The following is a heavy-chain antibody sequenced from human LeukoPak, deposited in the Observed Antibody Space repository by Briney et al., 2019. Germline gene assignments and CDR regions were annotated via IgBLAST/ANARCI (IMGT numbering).Heavy chain of an antibody. CDR3: ARDRDGYNLG. CDR1: GGTFSSYA. CDR2: IVPIFGTA. Sequence: ASVKVSCKASGGTFSSYAISWVRQAPGQGLAWMGGIVPIFGTANYAQKFQGRVTITTDESTSTAYMELSSLRSEDMAVYYCARDRDGYNLGWGQGTLVTVPS. D-gene: IGHD5-24*01. V-gene: IGHV1-69*05. J-gene: IGHJ4*02.